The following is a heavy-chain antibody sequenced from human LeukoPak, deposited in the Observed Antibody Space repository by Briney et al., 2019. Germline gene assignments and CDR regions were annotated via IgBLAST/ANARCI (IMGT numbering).Heavy chain of an antibody. CDR3: ARRGTWFDP. Sequence: PSETLSLTCAVYGGSFSGYYWSWVRQPPGKGLEWIGEINHSGSTNYNPSLKSRVTISVDTSKNQFSLKLSSVTAADTAVYYCARRGTWFDPWGQGTLVTVSS. CDR1: GGSFSGYY. D-gene: IGHD1-1*01. CDR2: INHSGST. J-gene: IGHJ5*02. V-gene: IGHV4-34*01.